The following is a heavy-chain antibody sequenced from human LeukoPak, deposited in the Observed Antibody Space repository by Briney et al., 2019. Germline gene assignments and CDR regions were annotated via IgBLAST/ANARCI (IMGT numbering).Heavy chain of an antibody. CDR3: ITGAGYCSGDTCGF. D-gene: IGHD2-15*01. J-gene: IGHJ4*01. Sequence: GGSLRLSCTASGLIFTKVWMSWVRQAPGKGLEWVGRIKSKINGGAIDYAAPVKGRFTISRDDSENTLYLQMDSLKTEDTAVYYCITGAGYCSGDTCGFWGQGTLVTVSS. CDR1: GLIFTKVW. V-gene: IGHV3-15*01. CDR2: IKSKINGGAI.